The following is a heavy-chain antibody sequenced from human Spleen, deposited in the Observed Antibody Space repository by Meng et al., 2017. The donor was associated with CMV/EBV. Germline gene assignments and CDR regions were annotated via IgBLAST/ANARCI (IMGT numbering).Heavy chain of an antibody. D-gene: IGHD6-19*01. J-gene: IGHJ4*02. CDR1: GYTFTTYY. CDR3: ARDRGSSGWYIFDY. CDR2: INPNSGGT. V-gene: IGHV1-2*02. Sequence: ASVKVSCKASGYTFTTYYIHWVRQAPGQGLEWMGWINPNSGGTNFAQRFQGRVTMTRDTSISTAYMELTHLGSDDTAVYYCARDRGSSGWYIFDYWGQGSLVTVSS.